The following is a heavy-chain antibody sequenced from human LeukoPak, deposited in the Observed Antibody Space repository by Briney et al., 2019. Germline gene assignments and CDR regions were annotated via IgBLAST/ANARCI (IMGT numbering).Heavy chain of an antibody. CDR3: ARFGRGYSYGSDY. CDR1: GFTFSDFY. Sequence: GGSLRLSCAASGFTFSDFYMSWIRQAPGKGLEWVSYISGNGNTIYYGDSVKGRFTVSRDNAKNSLYVQMDSLRAEDTAVYYFARFGRGYSYGSDYWGQGTLVTVSS. J-gene: IGHJ4*02. CDR2: ISGNGNTI. D-gene: IGHD5-18*01. V-gene: IGHV3-11*01.